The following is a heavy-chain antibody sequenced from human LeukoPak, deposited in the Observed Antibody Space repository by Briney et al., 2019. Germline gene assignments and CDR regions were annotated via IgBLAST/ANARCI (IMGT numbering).Heavy chain of an antibody. J-gene: IGHJ6*02. Sequence: SVKVSCKASGGTFSSYGISWVRQAPGQGLEWMGRIIPIFGIANYAQKFQGRVTITADKSTSTAYMELSSLRSEDTAVYYCAAQNSSSSYYYYGMDVWGQGTTVTVSS. CDR3: AAQNSSSSYYYYGMDV. D-gene: IGHD6-6*01. V-gene: IGHV1-69*04. CDR1: GGTFSSYG. CDR2: IIPIFGIA.